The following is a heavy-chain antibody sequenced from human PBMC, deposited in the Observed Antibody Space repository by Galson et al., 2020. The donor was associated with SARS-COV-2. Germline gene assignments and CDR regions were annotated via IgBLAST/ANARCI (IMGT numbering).Heavy chain of an antibody. CDR3: ARDRRGFDL. J-gene: IGHJ2*01. V-gene: IGHV4-30-2*01. Sequence: SETLSLTCAVSGGSISSGGYSWSWIRQPPGKGLEWIGYIYHSGSTYYNPSLKSRVTISVDRSKNQFSLKLSSVTAADTAVYYCARDRRGFDLWGRGTLVTVSS. CDR2: IYHSGST. CDR1: GGSISSGGYS.